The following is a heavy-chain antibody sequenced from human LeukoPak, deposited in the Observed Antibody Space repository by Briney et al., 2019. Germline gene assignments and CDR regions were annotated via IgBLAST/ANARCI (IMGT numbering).Heavy chain of an antibody. D-gene: IGHD5-18*01. CDR1: GFAFDDYA. CDR3: ARGSVQLWLRDTYYYMDV. Sequence: GGSLRLSCAASGFAFDDYAMNWVRQVPGRGLEWVSGINWNGRITEYADSVKDRFTISRQNTKNSLYLYMNNLGGEDTALYFCARGSVQLWLRDTYYYMDVWGKGTTVTVSS. CDR2: INWNGRIT. V-gene: IGHV3-20*04. J-gene: IGHJ6*03.